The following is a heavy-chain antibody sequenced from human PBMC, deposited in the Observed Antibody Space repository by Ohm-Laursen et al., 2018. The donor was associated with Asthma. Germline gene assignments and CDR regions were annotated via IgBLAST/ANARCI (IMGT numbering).Heavy chain of an antibody. CDR1: GFTFSSYS. CDR2: ISSSSSTI. CDR3: ARGHTWVVAATPFDY. J-gene: IGHJ4*02. V-gene: IGHV3-48*02. D-gene: IGHD2-15*01. Sequence: SLRLSCTASGFTFSSYSMNWVRQAPGKGLEWVSYISSSSSTIYYADSVKGRFTISRDNAKNSLYLQMNSLRDEDTAVYYCARGHTWVVAATPFDYWGQGTLVTVSS.